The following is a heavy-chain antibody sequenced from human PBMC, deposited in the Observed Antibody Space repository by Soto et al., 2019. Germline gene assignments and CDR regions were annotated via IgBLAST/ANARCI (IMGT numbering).Heavy chain of an antibody. V-gene: IGHV3-21*01. Sequence: GGSLRLSCAASGFTFSSYSMNWVRQAPGKGLEWVSSISSSSSYIYYADSVKGRFTISRDNAKTSLYLQMNSLRAEDTAVYYCARAFRYCSGGSCSEPLDYWGQGTLVTVSS. J-gene: IGHJ4*02. CDR1: GFTFSSYS. CDR2: ISSSSSYI. CDR3: ARAFRYCSGGSCSEPLDY. D-gene: IGHD2-15*01.